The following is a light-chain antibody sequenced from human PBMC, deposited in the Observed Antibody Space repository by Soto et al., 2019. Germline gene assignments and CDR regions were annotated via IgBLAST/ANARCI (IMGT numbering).Light chain of an antibody. Sequence: DIQMTQSPSSLSASVGDRATITCRASQGISTYLNWYQQRPGKAPKLLIYAASSLQSGVPSRFSGSGSETHFTLTISSLQPEDFATYSCQQSYSTTWTFGQGTKVEIK. J-gene: IGKJ1*01. CDR1: QGISTY. CDR2: AAS. V-gene: IGKV1-39*01. CDR3: QQSYSTTWT.